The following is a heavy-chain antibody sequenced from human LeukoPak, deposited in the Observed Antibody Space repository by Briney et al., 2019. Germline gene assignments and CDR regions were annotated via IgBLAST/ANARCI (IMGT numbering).Heavy chain of an antibody. CDR2: IIPILGIA. CDR3: ARGVVPAASNLAY. D-gene: IGHD2-2*01. J-gene: IGHJ4*02. V-gene: IGHV1-69*04. CDR1: GGTFSSYA. Sequence: SVKLSCKASGGTFSSYAISWVRQAPGQGLEWMGRIIPILGIANYAQKFQGRVTITADKSTSTAYMELSSLRSEDTAVYYCARGVVPAASNLAYWGQGTLVTVSS.